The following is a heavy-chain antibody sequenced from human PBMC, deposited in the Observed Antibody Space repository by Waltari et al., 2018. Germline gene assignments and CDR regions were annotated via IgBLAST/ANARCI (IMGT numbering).Heavy chain of an antibody. Sequence: EVQLVESGGGLVQPGRSLRLSCAASGFTFDDYAMHWVRQAPGKGLEWVSGISWNSGSIGYADSVKGRFTISRDNAKNSLYLQMNSLRAEDTAVYYCARADSSGYYYYYGMDVWGQGTTVTVSS. J-gene: IGHJ6*02. CDR1: GFTFDDYA. V-gene: IGHV3-9*01. D-gene: IGHD3-22*01. CDR2: ISWNSGSI. CDR3: ARADSSGYYYYYGMDV.